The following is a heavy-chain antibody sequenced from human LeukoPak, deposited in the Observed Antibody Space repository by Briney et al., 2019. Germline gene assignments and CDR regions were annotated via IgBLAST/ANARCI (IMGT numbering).Heavy chain of an antibody. Sequence: GGSLRLSCAASGFTFSSYSMNWVRQAPGKGLEWVSAISGSGGSTYYADSVKGRFTISRDNSKNTLYLQMNSLRAEDTAVYYCAKSSSTTRAHFDYWGQGTLVTVSS. CDR3: AKSSSTTRAHFDY. CDR1: GFTFSSYS. D-gene: IGHD2-2*01. V-gene: IGHV3-23*01. CDR2: ISGSGGST. J-gene: IGHJ4*02.